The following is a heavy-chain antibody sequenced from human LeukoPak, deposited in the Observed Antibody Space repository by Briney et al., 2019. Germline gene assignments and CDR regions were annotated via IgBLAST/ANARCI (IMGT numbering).Heavy chain of an antibody. CDR3: ARDFMYRGQTNDY. D-gene: IGHD3-10*01. V-gene: IGHV1-18*01. Sequence: ASVTVSCKASGYRFSSYGIAWVRQAPGQGLEWMGWISPYNGNTNYAQKLQGRVTVTTDTSTSTAYMKLRSLTPDDTAVYYCARDFMYRGQTNDYWGQGTLVTVSS. J-gene: IGHJ4*02. CDR2: ISPYNGNT. CDR1: GYRFSSYG.